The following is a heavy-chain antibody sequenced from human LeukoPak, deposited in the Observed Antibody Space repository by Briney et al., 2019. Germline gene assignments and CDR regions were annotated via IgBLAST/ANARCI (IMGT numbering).Heavy chain of an antibody. V-gene: IGHV3-21*01. J-gene: IGHJ4*02. CDR3: ARDLGGYSYGSHFDY. CDR1: GFTFSRYS. Sequence: GGSLRLSCAASGFTFSRYSLNWVRQAPGKGLEWVSSITTSSSYIYYADSVKGRFTISRDNARNSLYLHMNSLRAEDTAVYYCARDLGGYSYGSHFDYWGQGTLVTVSS. D-gene: IGHD5-18*01. CDR2: ITTSSSYI.